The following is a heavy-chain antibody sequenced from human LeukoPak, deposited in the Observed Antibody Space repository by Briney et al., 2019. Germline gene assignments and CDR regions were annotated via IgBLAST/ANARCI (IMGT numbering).Heavy chain of an antibody. CDR2: ISYDGSNK. Sequence: GGSLRLSCAASGFTFSSYAMHWVRQAPGKRLEWVAVISYDGSNKYYADSVKGRFTISRDNSKNTLYLQMNSLRAEDTAVYYCARGVRNGYNYSYWGQGTLVTVSS. CDR1: GFTFSSYA. D-gene: IGHD5-24*01. J-gene: IGHJ4*02. V-gene: IGHV3-30-3*01. CDR3: ARGVRNGYNYSY.